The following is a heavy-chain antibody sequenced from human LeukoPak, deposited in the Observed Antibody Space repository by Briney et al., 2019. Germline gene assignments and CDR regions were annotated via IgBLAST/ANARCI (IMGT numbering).Heavy chain of an antibody. V-gene: IGHV3-23*01. CDR2: ISASGRGT. J-gene: IGHJ4*02. Sequence: GGSLRLSCAGSGFNFSSFVMTWVRQAPGKGLEWVSSISASGRGTYYADSVKGRFTISRDNSKNTLYLQVNSLRAEDTAVYHCAKKSPIFGVVIPLFDYWGQGALVSVPS. D-gene: IGHD3-3*01. CDR1: GFNFSSFV. CDR3: AKKSPIFGVVIPLFDY.